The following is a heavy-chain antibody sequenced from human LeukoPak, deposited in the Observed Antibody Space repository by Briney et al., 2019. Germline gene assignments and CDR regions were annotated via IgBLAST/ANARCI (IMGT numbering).Heavy chain of an antibody. Sequence: SETLSLTCTVSGGSISSNSHYWAWIRQPPGKGLEWIGSIHYSGSTFYSLSLKSRVTISVDTSKNQFSLILTSVTASDTAVYYCAREEASVGDYWGQGILVTVSS. J-gene: IGHJ4*02. CDR3: AREEASVGDY. CDR2: IHYSGST. CDR1: GGSISSNSHY. V-gene: IGHV4-39*01. D-gene: IGHD2-21*01.